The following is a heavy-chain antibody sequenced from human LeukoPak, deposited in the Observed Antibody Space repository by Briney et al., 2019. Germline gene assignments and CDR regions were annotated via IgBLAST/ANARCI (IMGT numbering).Heavy chain of an antibody. D-gene: IGHD3-3*01. CDR1: GFTFSSYS. V-gene: IGHV3-48*01. CDR3: ARADITIFGVALDY. CDR2: ISSSSSTI. Sequence: PGGSLRLSCAASGFTFSSYSMNWVRQAPEKGLEWVSYISSSSSTIYYADSVKGRFTISRDNAKNSLYLQMNSLRAEDTAVYYCARADITIFGVALDYWGQGTLVTVSS. J-gene: IGHJ4*02.